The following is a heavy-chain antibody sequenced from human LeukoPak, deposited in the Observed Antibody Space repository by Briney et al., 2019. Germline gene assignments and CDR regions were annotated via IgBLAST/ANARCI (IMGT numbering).Heavy chain of an antibody. D-gene: IGHD3-10*01. Sequence: GGSLRLSCAASGFTFSSYGMHWVRQAPGKGLEWVAVISYDGSNKYYADSVKGRFTISRDNSKNTLYLQMNSLRAEDTAVYYCAKVRGLTMVRGVIDYWGQGTLVTVSS. CDR3: AKVRGLTMVRGVIDY. V-gene: IGHV3-30*18. CDR1: GFTFSSYG. CDR2: ISYDGSNK. J-gene: IGHJ4*02.